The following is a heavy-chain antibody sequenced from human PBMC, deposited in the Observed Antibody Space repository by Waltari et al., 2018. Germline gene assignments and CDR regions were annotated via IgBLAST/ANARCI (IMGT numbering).Heavy chain of an antibody. D-gene: IGHD1-26*01. J-gene: IGHJ4*02. Sequence: QVQLQESGPGLVKPSATLSLTCAVSDYSLSSGSFWAWIRQPPGKGLEWIGSIYHSGSTYYNPSLKSRVTISVDTSKNQFSLKLSSVTAADTAVYYCARAVGATFYFDYWGQGTLVTVSS. V-gene: IGHV4-38-2*01. CDR1: DYSLSSGSF. CDR3: ARAVGATFYFDY. CDR2: IYHSGST.